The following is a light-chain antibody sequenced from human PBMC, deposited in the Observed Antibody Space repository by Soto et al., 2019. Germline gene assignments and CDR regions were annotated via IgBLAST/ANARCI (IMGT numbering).Light chain of an antibody. CDR3: QYRGIWPPGAT. CDR2: DAS. CDR1: QSINNY. V-gene: IGKV3-11*01. J-gene: IGKJ4*01. Sequence: EIVLTQSPVTLSLSPGERATLSCRASQSINNYLAWYQQKPGQPPRLLIYDASNRATAIPVRFSGSGSGTAVTLTISSLEPEDSAVYYCQYRGIWPPGATFGGGTKVEIK.